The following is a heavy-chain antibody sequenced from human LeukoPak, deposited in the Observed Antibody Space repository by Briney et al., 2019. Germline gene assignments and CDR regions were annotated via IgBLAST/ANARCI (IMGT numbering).Heavy chain of an antibody. CDR3: ARSYCSSTSCYPSEEYYFDY. CDR2: IYYSGST. V-gene: IGHV4-39*07. Sequence: PSETLSLTCTVSGGSISSSSYYWGWIRQPPGKGLEWIGSIYYSGSTYYNPSLKSRVTISVDTSKNQFSLKLSSVTAADTAVYYCARSYCSSTSCYPSEEYYFDYWGQGTLVTVSS. CDR1: GGSISSSSYY. J-gene: IGHJ4*02. D-gene: IGHD2-2*01.